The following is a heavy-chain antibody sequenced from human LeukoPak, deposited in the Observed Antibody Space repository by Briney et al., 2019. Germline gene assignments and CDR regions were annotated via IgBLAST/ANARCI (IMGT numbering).Heavy chain of an antibody. V-gene: IGHV3-7*01. J-gene: IGHJ4*02. CDR3: AKTRIGDY. D-gene: IGHD2-15*01. CDR1: GFTFSSYW. Sequence: PGGSLRLSCAASGFTFSSYWVSWVRQAPGKGLEWVANIKQDGSEKYYVDSVKGRFTISRDNAKNSLYLQMNSLRAEDTAVYCCAKTRIGDYWGQGTLVTVSS. CDR2: IKQDGSEK.